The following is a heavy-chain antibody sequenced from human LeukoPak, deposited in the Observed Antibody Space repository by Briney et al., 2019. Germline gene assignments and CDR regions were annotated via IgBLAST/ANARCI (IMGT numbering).Heavy chain of an antibody. CDR1: GFTFSSYW. CDR2: IKQDGSEK. D-gene: IGHD6-19*01. J-gene: IGHJ4*02. CDR3: ARDGAVAGLDY. Sequence: GRSLRLSCAASGFTFSSYWMSWVRQAPGKGLERVANIKQDGSEKYYVDSVKGRFTISRDNAKNSLYLQMNSLSTEDTAVYYCARDGAVAGLDYWGQGTLVTVSS. V-gene: IGHV3-7*03.